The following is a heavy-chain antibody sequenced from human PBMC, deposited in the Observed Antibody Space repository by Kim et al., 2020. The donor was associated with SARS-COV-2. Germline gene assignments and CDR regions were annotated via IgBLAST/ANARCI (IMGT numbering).Heavy chain of an antibody. J-gene: IGHJ2*01. V-gene: IGHV3-33*06. CDR2: IWYDGSNK. D-gene: IGHD3-10*01. CDR3: AKSGGLEGRLTKTSGWYFDL. Sequence: GGSLRLSCAASGFTFSSYGMHWVRQAPGKGLEWVAVIWYDGSNKYYADSVKGRFTISRDNSKNTLYLQMNSLRAEDTAVYYCAKSGGLEGRLTKTSGWYFDLWGRGTLVTVSS. CDR1: GFTFSSYG.